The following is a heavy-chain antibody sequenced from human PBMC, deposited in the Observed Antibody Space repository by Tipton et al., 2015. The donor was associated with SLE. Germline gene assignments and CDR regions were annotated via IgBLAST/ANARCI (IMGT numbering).Heavy chain of an antibody. J-gene: IGHJ4*02. Sequence: TLSLTCAVYGGSFSGYSWNWIRQPPGKGPEWIGTIYYSGSTYYNPSLKSRITISVDKSKNQFSLKLSSVTVADTAVYYCAKDYNHDNADYNWGQGTLVIVSS. CDR3: AKDYNHDNADYN. V-gene: IGHV4-34*01. CDR2: IYYSGST. CDR1: GGSFSGYS. D-gene: IGHD4-17*01.